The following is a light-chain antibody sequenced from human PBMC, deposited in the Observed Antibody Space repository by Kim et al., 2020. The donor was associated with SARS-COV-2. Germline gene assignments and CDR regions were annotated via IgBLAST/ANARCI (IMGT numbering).Light chain of an antibody. CDR1: QSISSY. Sequence: DIQMTQSPSSLSASVGDRVTITCRASQSISSYLNWYQQKPGKAPKLLIYAASSLQSGVQSRFSGSGSGTDFTLTISSLQPEDFATYYWQQSYSTPLTFGGGTKVDIK. V-gene: IGKV1-39*01. J-gene: IGKJ4*02. CDR3: QQSYSTPLT. CDR2: AAS.